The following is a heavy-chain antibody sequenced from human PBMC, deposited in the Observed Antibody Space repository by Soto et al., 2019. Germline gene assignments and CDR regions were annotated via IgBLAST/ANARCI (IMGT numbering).Heavy chain of an antibody. CDR1: GYTFTNYG. CDR3: VRGYGGYFDH. CDR2: ISAYNGHT. V-gene: IGHV1-18*01. J-gene: IGHJ4*02. D-gene: IGHD3-16*01. Sequence: QVQLVQSGIEVKKPGASLKVSCKAMGYTFTNYGLSWVRQAPGEGLDWLGWISAYNGHTKYAHKVQDRVTLTTDTSASTAYVELRSLRSDDTAVYYCVRGYGGYFDHWGQGTLVLVSS.